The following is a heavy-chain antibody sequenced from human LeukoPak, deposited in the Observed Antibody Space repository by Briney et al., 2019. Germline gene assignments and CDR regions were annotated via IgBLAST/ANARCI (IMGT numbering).Heavy chain of an antibody. CDR3: ARVHGYCSSTSCYGYYYYYMDV. CDR2: ISAYNGNT. J-gene: IGHJ6*03. CDR1: GYTFTSYG. D-gene: IGHD2-2*03. Sequence: ASVKVSCKASGYTFTSYGISWVRQAPGQGLEWMGWISAYNGNTNYAQKLQGRVTMTTDTSTSTAYMELSSLRSEDTAVYYCARVHGYCSSTSCYGYYYYYMDVWGKGTTVTVSS. V-gene: IGHV1-18*01.